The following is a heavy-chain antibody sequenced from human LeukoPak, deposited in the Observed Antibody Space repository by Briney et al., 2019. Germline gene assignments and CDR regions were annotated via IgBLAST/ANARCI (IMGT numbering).Heavy chain of an antibody. D-gene: IGHD5-24*01. CDR1: GDSISGSSYY. CDR2: IYYGGST. CDR3: SSADCYKIDY. J-gene: IGHJ4*01. V-gene: IGHV4-39*01. Sequence: SETPSLTCTVSGDSISGSSYYWGWIRQPPGKGLEWIGNIYYGGSTYYNPSLKSRVSISVDTSNNQFSLKVSSVTAADTAVYYCSSADCYKIDYWGQGTLVTVSS.